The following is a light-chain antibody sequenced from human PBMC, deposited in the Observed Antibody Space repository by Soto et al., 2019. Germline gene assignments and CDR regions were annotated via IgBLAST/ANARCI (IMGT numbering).Light chain of an antibody. CDR1: HSISTN. CDR3: QQYTNWPPMYS. Sequence: EIVMTQSPATLSVSPGEGATLSCRASHSISTNLAWYQQKPGQAPRLLIYGASTRATGIPARFSGSGSGTDFTLTISSLQYEDFAVYYCQQYTNWPPMYSFGQGTKLEIK. V-gene: IGKV3-15*01. J-gene: IGKJ2*03. CDR2: GAS.